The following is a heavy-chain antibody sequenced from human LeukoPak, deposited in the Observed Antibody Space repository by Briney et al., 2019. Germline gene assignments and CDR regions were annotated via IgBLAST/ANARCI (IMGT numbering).Heavy chain of an antibody. CDR1: GYTFTGYY. Sequence: GASVKVSCKASGYTFTGYYMHWVRQAPGQGLEWMGWINPNSGGTNYAQKFQGRVTMTRDTSISTAYMELSRLRSDDTAVYYCARGPAHNYYYYYYMDVWGKGTTVTVSS. J-gene: IGHJ6*03. V-gene: IGHV1-2*02. CDR3: ARGPAHNYYYYYYMDV. CDR2: INPNSGGT.